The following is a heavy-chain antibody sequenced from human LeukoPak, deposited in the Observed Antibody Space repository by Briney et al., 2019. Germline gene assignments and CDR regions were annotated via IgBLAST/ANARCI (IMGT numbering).Heavy chain of an antibody. J-gene: IGHJ4*02. CDR3: ARDTRRPSYYYDSSGYYFDY. Sequence: EASVKVSCKASGYTFTSYGISWVRQAPGQGLEWMGWISAYNGNTNYAQKLQGRVTMTTDTSTSTAYMELRSLRSDDTAVYYCARDTRRPSYYYDSSGYYFDYWGQGTLVTVSS. CDR1: GYTFTSYG. V-gene: IGHV1-18*01. D-gene: IGHD3-22*01. CDR2: ISAYNGNT.